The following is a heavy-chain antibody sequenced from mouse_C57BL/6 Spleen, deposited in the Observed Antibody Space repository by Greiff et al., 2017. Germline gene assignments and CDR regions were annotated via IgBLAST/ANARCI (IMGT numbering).Heavy chain of an antibody. J-gene: IGHJ2*01. CDR3: ARLGTGDFDY. CDR2: ISSGGSYT. Sequence: EVKVVESGGDLVKPGGSLKLSCAASGFTFSSYGMSWVRQTPDKRLEWVATISSGGSYTYYPDSVKGRFTISRDNAKNTLYLQMSSLKSEDTAMYYCARLGTGDFDYWGQGTTLTVSS. D-gene: IGHD3-3*01. CDR1: GFTFSSYG. V-gene: IGHV5-6*01.